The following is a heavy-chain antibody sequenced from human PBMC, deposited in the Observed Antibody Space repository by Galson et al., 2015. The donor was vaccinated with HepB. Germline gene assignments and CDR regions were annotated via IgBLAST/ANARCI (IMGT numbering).Heavy chain of an antibody. CDR3: ARETGWGSYDAFDI. CDR1: GYTFTSYG. D-gene: IGHD1-26*01. CDR2: ISAYNGNT. Sequence: SVKVSCKASGYTFTSYGISWVRQAPGQGLEWMGWISAYNGNTNYAQKPQGRVTMTTDTSTSTAYMELRSLRSDDTAVYYCARETGWGSYDAFDIWGQGTMVTVSS. J-gene: IGHJ3*02. V-gene: IGHV1-18*01.